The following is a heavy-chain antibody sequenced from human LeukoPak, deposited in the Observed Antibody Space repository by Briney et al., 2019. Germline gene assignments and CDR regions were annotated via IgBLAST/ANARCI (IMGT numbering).Heavy chain of an antibody. V-gene: IGHV3-48*02. CDR3: ARGSGNSFDY. J-gene: IGHJ4*02. D-gene: IGHD3-10*01. CDR2: ISSSSAM. Sequence: GGSLRLSCAASGFTFSSYSMSWVRQAPGKGLEWVSYISSSSAMYYADSMKGRFTISRDNAKNSLYLQMNNLRDEDTAVYYCARGSGNSFDYWGQGALVTVSS. CDR1: GFTFSSYS.